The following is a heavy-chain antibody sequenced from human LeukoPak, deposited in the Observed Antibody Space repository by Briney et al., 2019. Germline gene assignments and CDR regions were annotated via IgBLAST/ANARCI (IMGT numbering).Heavy chain of an antibody. CDR1: GGSISTYY. J-gene: IGHJ6*02. CDR3: ARQSGSYYYGMDV. Sequence: KPSETLSLTCNVSGGSISTYYWSWIRQPPEKGLEWIGYVYYSGSTNYNPSLKSRVTISVDTSKNQFSLRLSSVTAADTAVYYCARQSGSYYYGMDVWGQGTTVTVS. V-gene: IGHV4-59*01. D-gene: IGHD1-26*01. CDR2: VYYSGST.